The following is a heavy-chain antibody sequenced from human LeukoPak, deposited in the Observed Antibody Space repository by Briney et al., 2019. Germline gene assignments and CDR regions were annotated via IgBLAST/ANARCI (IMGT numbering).Heavy chain of an antibody. CDR1: GFTFSSYA. D-gene: IGHD1-26*01. J-gene: IGHJ4*02. CDR3: ARDQPRSRNFDY. Sequence: GRSLRLSCAASGFTFSSYAMHWVRQAPGKGLECVAVISYDGSNKYYADSVKGRFTISRDNSKNTLYLQMNSLRAEDTAVYYCARDQPRSRNFDYWGQGTLVTVSS. CDR2: ISYDGSNK. V-gene: IGHV3-30-3*01.